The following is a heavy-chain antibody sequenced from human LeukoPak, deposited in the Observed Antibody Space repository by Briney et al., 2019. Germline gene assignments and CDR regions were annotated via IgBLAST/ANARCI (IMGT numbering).Heavy chain of an antibody. V-gene: IGHV3-23*01. D-gene: IGHD3-22*01. CDR2: ISGSGGST. CDR1: GFTFSSYA. J-gene: IGHJ4*02. Sequence: GGSLRLSCAASGFTFSSYAMSRVRQAPGKGLEWVSAISGSGGSTYYADSVKGRFTISRDNSKNTLYLQMNSLRAEDTAVYYCAKKGAGYYDSRLAYYFDYWGQGTLVTVSS. CDR3: AKKGAGYYDSRLAYYFDY.